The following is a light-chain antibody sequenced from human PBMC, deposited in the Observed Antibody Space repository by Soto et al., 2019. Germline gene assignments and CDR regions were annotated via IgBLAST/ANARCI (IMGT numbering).Light chain of an antibody. CDR1: QSVSGSY. CDR2: DAS. V-gene: IGKV3-20*01. Sequence: VFSQSPGTLSLSPGERATLSCRASQSVSGSYLAWYQQKPGQAPRLLIYDASSRATGIPDRFSGGGSGTDFTLTISRLEPEDFAVYYCQQFSSYPLTFGGGTKV. CDR3: QQFSSYPLT. J-gene: IGKJ4*01.